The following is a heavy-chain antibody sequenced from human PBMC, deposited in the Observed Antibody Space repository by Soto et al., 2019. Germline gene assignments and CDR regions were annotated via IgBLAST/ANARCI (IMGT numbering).Heavy chain of an antibody. CDR1: EFTFGLYW. CDR2: IKQDGSEQ. Sequence: PGGSLRLSCIGPEFTFGLYWMSWVRQAPGKGLEWVANIKQDGSEQEYVDSVKGRFTIFRDNAKSSVYLQMHSVRDDDTAVYYCARVGCGDGSCSRDVYFYCAMDVWGQGTTVTVSS. J-gene: IGHJ6*02. V-gene: IGHV3-7*03. CDR3: ARVGCGDGSCSRDVYFYCAMDV. D-gene: IGHD2-15*01.